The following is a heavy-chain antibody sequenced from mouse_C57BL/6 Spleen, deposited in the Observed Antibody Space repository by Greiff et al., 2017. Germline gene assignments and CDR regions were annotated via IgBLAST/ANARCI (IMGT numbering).Heavy chain of an antibody. J-gene: IGHJ2*01. Sequence: VQLQQSGAELVKPGASVKLSCKASGYTFTSYWMHWVKQRPGQGLEWIGMIHPNSGSTNYNEKFKSKATLTVDKSSSTAYMQLSRLTSEDSAVYYCARSQVATHFDYWGQGTTLTVSS. CDR2: IHPNSGST. V-gene: IGHV1-64*01. D-gene: IGHD1-1*01. CDR3: ARSQVATHFDY. CDR1: GYTFTSYW.